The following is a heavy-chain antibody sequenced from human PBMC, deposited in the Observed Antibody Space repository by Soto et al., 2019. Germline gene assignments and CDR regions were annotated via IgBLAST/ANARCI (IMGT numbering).Heavy chain of an antibody. CDR3: AGDPDSHYNDSHASSYP. CDR1: GGTFSTYT. Sequence: QVQLVQSGVEVKKPGSSVKVSCKASGGTFSTYTITWVRQAPGQGLEWMGRIIPIIGIINYAQKFQGRVTITADKFTGTAYMELTRLGSDDTAVYYCAGDPDSHYNDSHASSYPWGQGTLVTVSS. J-gene: IGHJ5*02. CDR2: IIPIIGII. V-gene: IGHV1-69*08. D-gene: IGHD3-22*01.